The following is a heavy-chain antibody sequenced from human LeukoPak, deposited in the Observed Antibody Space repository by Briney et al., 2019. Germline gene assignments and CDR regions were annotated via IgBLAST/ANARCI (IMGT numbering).Heavy chain of an antibody. V-gene: IGHV4-39*07. CDR2: IYHSGST. J-gene: IGHJ4*02. Sequence: SETLSLTCTVSGGSISSSSYYWGWIRQPPGKGLEWIGSIYHSGSTNYNPSLKSRVTISVDKSKNQFSLKLSSVTAADTAVYYCARETYYYDSSGYYYFDYWGQGTLVTVSS. CDR3: ARETYYYDSSGYYYFDY. CDR1: GGSISSSSYY. D-gene: IGHD3-22*01.